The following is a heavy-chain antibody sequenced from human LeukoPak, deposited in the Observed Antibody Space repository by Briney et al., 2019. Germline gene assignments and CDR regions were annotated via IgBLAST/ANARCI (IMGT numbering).Heavy chain of an antibody. CDR1: GYTFTSYY. Sequence: VASVKVSCKASGYTFTSYYMRWVRQAPGQGLEWMGWINPNSGGTNYAQKFQGRVTMTRDTSISTAYMELSRLRSDDTAVYYCARSFSIWSHTDTWGQGTLVTVSS. CDR2: INPNSGGT. V-gene: IGHV1-2*02. CDR3: ARSFSIWSHTDT. D-gene: IGHD3-3*01. J-gene: IGHJ4*02.